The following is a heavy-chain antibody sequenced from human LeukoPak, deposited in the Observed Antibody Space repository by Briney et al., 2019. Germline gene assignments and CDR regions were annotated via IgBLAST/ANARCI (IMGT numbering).Heavy chain of an antibody. J-gene: IGHJ4*02. V-gene: IGHV4-38-2*01. CDR1: GYSISTGYY. Sequence: KASETLSLTCAVSGYSISTGYYWGWIRQSPGKGLEWIGNIYHSGITHYNPSLQGRVTLSVDTSKNQFSLNLNSVTAADTAVYYCTRFSTASSRPAYYWGQGTLVIVSS. CDR2: IYHSGIT. CDR3: TRFSTASSRPAYY. D-gene: IGHD2-21*01.